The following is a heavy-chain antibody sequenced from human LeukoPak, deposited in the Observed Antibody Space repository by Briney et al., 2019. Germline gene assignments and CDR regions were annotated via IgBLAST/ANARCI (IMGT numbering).Heavy chain of an antibody. V-gene: IGHV3-43D*03. CDR2: ITWDGGST. CDR3: AKPHNGQRLVLDS. D-gene: IGHD6-13*01. CDR1: GFTFDDYA. Sequence: SGGSLRLSCAASGFTFDDYAMHWVRQAPGKGLEWVSLITWDGGSTYYADSVKGRFTISRDSSRKSLYLQMNSLRGEDTALYYCAKPHNGQRLVLDSWGQGTLVTVTS. J-gene: IGHJ4*02.